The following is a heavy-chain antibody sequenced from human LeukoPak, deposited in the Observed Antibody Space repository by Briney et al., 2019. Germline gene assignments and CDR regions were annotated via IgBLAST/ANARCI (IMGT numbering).Heavy chain of an antibody. CDR1: GVSISSSKYY. D-gene: IGHD3-16*01. CDR2: IYYRGTT. Sequence: SETLSLTCTVSGVSISSSKYYWGWLRQPPGRGGEGIGTIYYRGTTYFNPSLKSRVTIFADTSKRQFSLNLRSVTAADTGVYFCARAEGAASHIWGQGTMVSVSS. V-gene: IGHV4-39*07. CDR3: ARAEGAASHI. J-gene: IGHJ3*02.